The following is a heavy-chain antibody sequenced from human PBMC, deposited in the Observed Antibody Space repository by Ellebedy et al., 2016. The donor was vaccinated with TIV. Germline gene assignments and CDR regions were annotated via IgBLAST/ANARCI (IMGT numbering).Heavy chain of an antibody. CDR1: GFSFSNYW. CDR2: INQDESEE. CDR3: ARDPAGRTWGAFDL. Sequence: GESLKISCAASGFSFSNYWMTWVRQAPGKGLEWVANINQDESEEQYVDSVKGRFTISRDNAKNSLYLQMSSLRAEDTAVYYCARDPAGRTWGAFDLWGQGTMATVSS. D-gene: IGHD1-26*01. V-gene: IGHV3-7*03. J-gene: IGHJ3*01.